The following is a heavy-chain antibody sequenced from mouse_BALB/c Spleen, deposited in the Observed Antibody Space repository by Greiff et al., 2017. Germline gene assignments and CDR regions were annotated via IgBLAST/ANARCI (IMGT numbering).Heavy chain of an antibody. V-gene: IGHV1-63*01. CDR2: IYPGSGNT. J-gene: IGHJ2*01. Sequence: QVQLQQSGAELVRPGTSVKISCKASGYAFTNYWLGWVKQRPGHGLEWIGDIYPGSGNTYYNEKFKGKATLTADKSSSTAYMQLSSLTSEDSAVYFCVCLWLRRKAFDYWGQGTTLTVSS. CDR1: GYAFTNYW. CDR3: VCLWLRRKAFDY. D-gene: IGHD2-2*01.